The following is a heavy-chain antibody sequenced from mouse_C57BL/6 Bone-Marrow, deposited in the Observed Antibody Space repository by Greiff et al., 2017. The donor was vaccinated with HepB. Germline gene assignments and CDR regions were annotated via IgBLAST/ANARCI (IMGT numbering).Heavy chain of an antibody. CDR1: GFTFSSYG. V-gene: IGHV5-6*02. D-gene: IGHD2-1*01. Sequence: EVNLVESGGDLVKPGGSLKLSCAASGFTFSSYGMSWVRQTPDKRLEWVATISSGGSYTYYPDSVKGRFTISRDNAKNTLYLQMSSLKSEDTAMYYCARRDGNYVFDYWGQGTTLTVSS. CDR2: ISSGGSYT. CDR3: ARRDGNYVFDY. J-gene: IGHJ2*01.